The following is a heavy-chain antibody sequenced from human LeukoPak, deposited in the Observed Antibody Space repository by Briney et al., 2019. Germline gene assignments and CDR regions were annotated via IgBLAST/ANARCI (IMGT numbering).Heavy chain of an antibody. CDR3: ARRAEMATVDLYYFDY. CDR2: VYPGDSDT. D-gene: IGHD5-24*01. CDR1: GYTFSNYW. Sequence: GESLEISCKAFGYTFSNYWIGWVRQMPGKGLEWMGIVYPGDSDTRYSPSFQGQVTISADKSINTAYLRWSSLEASDTAMYYCARRAEMATVDLYYFDYWGQGTLVTVSS. J-gene: IGHJ4*02. V-gene: IGHV5-51*01.